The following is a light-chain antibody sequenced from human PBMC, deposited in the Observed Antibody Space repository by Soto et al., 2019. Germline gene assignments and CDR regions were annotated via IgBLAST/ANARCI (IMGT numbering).Light chain of an antibody. J-gene: IGKJ1*01. CDR3: QQYNSYWT. Sequence: DIEMTQSPSSLSPSVGDRVTITCRASQSISSYLNWYQQKPGKAPKLLIYDASSLESGVPSRLSGGGSGTEFTLTISSLQPDDFATYYCQQYNSYWTFGQGTKVDIK. CDR1: QSISSY. V-gene: IGKV1-5*01. CDR2: DAS.